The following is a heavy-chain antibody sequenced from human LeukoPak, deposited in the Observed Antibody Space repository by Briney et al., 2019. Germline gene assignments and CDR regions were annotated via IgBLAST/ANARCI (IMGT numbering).Heavy chain of an antibody. CDR3: ARHIQGYSVDY. V-gene: IGHV5-51*01. D-gene: IGHD5-18*01. J-gene: IGHJ4*02. Sequence: GESLKISGKGSGYSFTSNWIGWVRQMPGKGLEWMGIFYPGDSDSRYSPSFQGQVTFSADKSISTAYLQWSSLKASDTAMYYCARHIQGYSVDYWGQGTLVTVSS. CDR2: FYPGDSDS. CDR1: GYSFTSNW.